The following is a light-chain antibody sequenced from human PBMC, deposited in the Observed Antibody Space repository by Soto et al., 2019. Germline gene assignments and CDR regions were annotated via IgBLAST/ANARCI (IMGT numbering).Light chain of an antibody. Sequence: QSALTQPASVSGSPGQSITISCTGTSSDVGSYNLVSWYQHHPGKAPKLMIYEGSKRPSGVSNRFSGSKSGNTASLTISGLQAEDEADYFCCSYAGSSTFEEYVFRTGTKVTVL. CDR2: EGS. V-gene: IGLV2-23*03. J-gene: IGLJ1*01. CDR3: CSYAGSSTFEEYV. CDR1: SSDVGSYNL.